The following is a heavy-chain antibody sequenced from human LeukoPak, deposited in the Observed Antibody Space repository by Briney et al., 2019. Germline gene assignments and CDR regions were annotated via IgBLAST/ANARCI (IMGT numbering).Heavy chain of an antibody. D-gene: IGHD4-17*01. CDR1: GGSISSHY. V-gene: IGHV4-59*11. Sequence: SETLSLTCTVSGGSISSHYWSWIRQPPGKGLEWIGYIYYSGSTNYNPSLKGRVTISVDTSKNQFSLKLSSMTAADTAVFYCARKVYGDYYLDYWGQGTLVTVSS. CDR3: ARKVYGDYYLDY. CDR2: IYYSGST. J-gene: IGHJ4*02.